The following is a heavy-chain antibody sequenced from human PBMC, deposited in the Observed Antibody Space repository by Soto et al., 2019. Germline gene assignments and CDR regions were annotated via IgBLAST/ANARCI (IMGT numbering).Heavy chain of an antibody. CDR2: ISGSGGST. CDR1: GFTFSSYA. J-gene: IGHJ4*02. Sequence: GGSLRLSCAASGFTFSSYAMSWVRQAPGKGLEWVSAISGSGGSTYYADSVKGRFTISRDNSKNTLYLQMNSLRAEDTAVYYCAKVRDIVVVVAATPPSPFDYWGQGTLVTVSS. CDR3: AKVRDIVVVVAATPPSPFDY. V-gene: IGHV3-23*01. D-gene: IGHD2-15*01.